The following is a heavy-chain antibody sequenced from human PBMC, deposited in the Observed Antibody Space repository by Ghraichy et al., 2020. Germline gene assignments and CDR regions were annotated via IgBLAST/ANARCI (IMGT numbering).Heavy chain of an antibody. CDR1: GFTFSSYA. CDR3: AKDRGLYCSGGSCQGDWYFDL. CDR2: ISGSGGST. D-gene: IGHD2-15*01. Sequence: GSLRLSCAASGFTFSSYAMSWVRQAPGKGLEWVSAISGSGGSTYYADSVKGRFTISRDNSKNTLYLQMNSLRAEDTAVYYCAKDRGLYCSGGSCQGDWYFDLWGRGTLVTVSS. J-gene: IGHJ2*01. V-gene: IGHV3-23*01.